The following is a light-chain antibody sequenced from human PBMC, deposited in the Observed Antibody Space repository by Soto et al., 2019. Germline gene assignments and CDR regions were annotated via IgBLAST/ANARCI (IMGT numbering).Light chain of an antibody. V-gene: IGKV1-5*01. J-gene: IGKJ1*01. Sequence: DIPMTQSPSTLSASIGDRVTFTCRASHGISTYLAWYQRIPGKAPKLLMYDASTLERGVPSRFSGSGSATDFTPTISSLQPDDFATYYCQQYFSSSWTVLQGTTVEIK. CDR1: HGISTY. CDR2: DAS. CDR3: QQYFSSSWT.